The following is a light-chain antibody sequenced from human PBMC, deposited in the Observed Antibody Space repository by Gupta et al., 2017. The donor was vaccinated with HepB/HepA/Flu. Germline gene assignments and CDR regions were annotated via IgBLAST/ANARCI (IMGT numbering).Light chain of an antibody. V-gene: IGLV2-11*01. CDR1: TSDIGLYDY. Sequence: QSDLSQPRSVSASPGQSVTISCSGTTSDIGLYDYVSWFQQRPGESPKLLLYDVFRRPSGVPARCSGSKSGITASLTISGLQSDDEADYYCCSYAGFKTYVFGGGTTVIVL. J-gene: IGLJ1*01. CDR2: DVF. CDR3: CSYAGFKTYV.